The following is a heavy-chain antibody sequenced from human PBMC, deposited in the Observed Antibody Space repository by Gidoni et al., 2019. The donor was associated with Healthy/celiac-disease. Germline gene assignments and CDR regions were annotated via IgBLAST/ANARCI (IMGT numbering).Heavy chain of an antibody. Sequence: QVQLVQSGAEVKKPGSSVQVSCKASGGTFSSYAISWVRQAPGQGLEWMGRIIPILGIANYAQKFQGRVTITADKSTSTAYMELSSLRSEDTAVYYCARCSGGSCYWDDYYYYGMDVWGQGTTVTVSS. CDR3: ARCSGGSCYWDDYYYYGMDV. CDR2: IIPILGIA. D-gene: IGHD2-15*01. V-gene: IGHV1-69*09. J-gene: IGHJ6*02. CDR1: GGTFSSYA.